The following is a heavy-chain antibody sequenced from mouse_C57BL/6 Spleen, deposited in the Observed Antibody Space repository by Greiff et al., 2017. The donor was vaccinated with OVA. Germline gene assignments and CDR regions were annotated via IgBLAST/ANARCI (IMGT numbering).Heavy chain of an antibody. V-gene: IGHV2-5*01. CDR2: IWRGGST. CDR3: CKDGGNLDF. D-gene: IGHD2-1*01. CDR1: GFSLTSYG. J-gene: IGHJ2*01. Sequence: VQLVESGPGLVQPSQSLSITCTVSGFSLTSYGVHWVRQSPGKGLEWLGVIWRGGSTDYNAAFMSRLRITKEKSKSQVFFKMNSLQADDTAIYYLCKDGGNLDFWGQGTTLTVSS.